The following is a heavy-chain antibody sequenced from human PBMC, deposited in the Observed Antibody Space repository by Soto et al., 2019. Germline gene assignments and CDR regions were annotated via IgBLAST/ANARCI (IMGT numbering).Heavy chain of an antibody. D-gene: IGHD3-3*01. J-gene: IGHJ4*02. V-gene: IGHV4-59*02. CDR3: ARNVAYSDFWSGYFDH. Sequence: GDPVFSYYWTWIRQPPGKGLEWIGYIHYSGSTNYNPSLKNRVTISVDMSKNQVSLKLSSVTAADTAVYYCARNVAYSDFWSGYFDHWGQGALVTVSS. CDR2: IHYSGST. CDR1: GDPVFSYY.